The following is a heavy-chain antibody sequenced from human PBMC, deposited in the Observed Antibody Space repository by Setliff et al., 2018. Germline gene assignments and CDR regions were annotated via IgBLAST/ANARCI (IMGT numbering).Heavy chain of an antibody. CDR1: GYTFTSYG. Sequence: ASVKVSCKASGYTFTSYGISWVRQAPGQGLEWMGWISAYSGNTNYAQKLQGRVTMTTDTSTSTAYMELRSLRSDDTAVYYCARLGVYYYDSSGYHRSPYYYYYGMDVWGQGTTVTVSS. D-gene: IGHD3-22*01. CDR2: ISAYSGNT. CDR3: ARLGVYYYDSSGYHRSPYYYYYGMDV. V-gene: IGHV1-18*01. J-gene: IGHJ6*02.